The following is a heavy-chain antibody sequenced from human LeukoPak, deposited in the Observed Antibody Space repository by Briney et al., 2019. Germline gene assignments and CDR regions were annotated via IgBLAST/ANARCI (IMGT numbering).Heavy chain of an antibody. CDR3: TTDRYYDNSELQFQH. D-gene: IGHD3-22*01. CDR2: IKRETDGGTI. J-gene: IGHJ1*01. CDR1: GFTFSNVW. Sequence: GGSLRLSCAASGFTFSNVWMNWVRQAPGKGLEWLGRIKRETDGGTIDYAAPVKGRFTISRDDSRNTLYLQMDSLKIEDTAVYYCTTDRYYDNSELQFQHWGQGTLVTVSS. V-gene: IGHV3-15*07.